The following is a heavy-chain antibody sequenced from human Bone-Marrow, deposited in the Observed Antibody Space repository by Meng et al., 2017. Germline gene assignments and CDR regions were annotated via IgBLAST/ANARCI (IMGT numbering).Heavy chain of an antibody. CDR1: GDSDSSNIAA. CDR2: TYYRSKWYT. Sequence: QGQWQQSGSGLVRPPQTLSLTGAISGDSDSSNIAAWHWIRQSPARGLEWLGRTYYRSKWYTDYAVSVKSRITINPDTSKNQFSLQRSSVTPEDTAVYYCARGDYSSSPSFWGQGTLVTVSS. J-gene: IGHJ4*02. V-gene: IGHV6-1*02. CDR3: ARGDYSSSPSF. D-gene: IGHD3-22*01.